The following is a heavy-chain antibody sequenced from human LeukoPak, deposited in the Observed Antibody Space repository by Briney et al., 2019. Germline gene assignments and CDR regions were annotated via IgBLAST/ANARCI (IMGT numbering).Heavy chain of an antibody. Sequence: GGSLRLACAASGFTFSSYWMHWVRQAPGKGLVWVSRINSDGSSITYADSVKGRFTISRDNAENTLFLQMNSLRVEDTAVYYCAREGRVSGYDFDCWGQGTLVTVSS. CDR2: INSDGSSI. J-gene: IGHJ4*02. V-gene: IGHV3-74*03. D-gene: IGHD5-12*01. CDR1: GFTFSSYW. CDR3: AREGRVSGYDFDC.